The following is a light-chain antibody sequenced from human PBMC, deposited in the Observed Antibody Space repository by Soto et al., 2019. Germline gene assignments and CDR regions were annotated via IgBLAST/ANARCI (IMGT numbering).Light chain of an antibody. V-gene: IGKV3-15*01. CDR3: QQYNNWPLT. CDR1: QSVSSS. Sequence: EIVMTQSPATLSVSPGERATLSCRASQSVSSSLAWYQQKPGQAPRLLIYGASTRATDIPARFSGSGSGTEFTLTISSLQSEDFAVYYCQQYNNWPLTFGGGTKVEIK. CDR2: GAS. J-gene: IGKJ4*01.